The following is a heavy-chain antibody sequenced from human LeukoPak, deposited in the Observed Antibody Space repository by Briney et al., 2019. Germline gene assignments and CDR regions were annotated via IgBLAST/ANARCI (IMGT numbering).Heavy chain of an antibody. Sequence: GGSLRLSCAASGFTFSSYAMSWVRQAPGKGLEWVSTISGSGGSTYYADSVKGRFTISRDNSKNTLYLQMNSLRAEDMAVYYCAKVVGLQWLVRANFDYWGQGTLVTVSS. CDR2: ISGSGGST. D-gene: IGHD6-19*01. CDR1: GFTFSSYA. V-gene: IGHV3-23*01. J-gene: IGHJ4*02. CDR3: AKVVGLQWLVRANFDY.